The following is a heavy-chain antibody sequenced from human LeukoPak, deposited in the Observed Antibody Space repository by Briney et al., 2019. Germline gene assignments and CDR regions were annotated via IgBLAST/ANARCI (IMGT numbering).Heavy chain of an antibody. CDR3: ARGDCSSTICYSPMDV. D-gene: IGHD2-2*01. V-gene: IGHV4-39*01. CDR1: GGSISSSSYF. CDR2: IHYSGST. J-gene: IGHJ6*03. Sequence: SETLSLTCTVSGGSISSSSYFWGWVRQPAGKGLEWLGSIHYSGSTYYNPSLKSRVTLSVDTSKNQFSLKVSSVTAADTAVYYCARGDCSSTICYSPMDVWGKGTTVTVSS.